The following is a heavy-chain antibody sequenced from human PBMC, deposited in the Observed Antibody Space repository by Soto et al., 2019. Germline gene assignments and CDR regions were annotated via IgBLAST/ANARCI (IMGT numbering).Heavy chain of an antibody. CDR2: IYYSGST. Sequence: PSETLSLTCTVSGGSISSYYWSWIRQPPGKGLEWIGYIYYSGSTNYNPSLKSRVTISVDTSKNQFSLKLSSVTAADTAVYYCARQGRIAAVLYIWGQGTMVTVSS. V-gene: IGHV4-59*12. CDR3: ARQGRIAAVLYI. J-gene: IGHJ3*02. CDR1: GGSISSYY. D-gene: IGHD6-13*01.